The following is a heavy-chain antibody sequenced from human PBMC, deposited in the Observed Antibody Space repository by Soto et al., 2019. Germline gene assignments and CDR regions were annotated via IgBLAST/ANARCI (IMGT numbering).Heavy chain of an antibody. CDR3: ASWVGGGSRYLDY. Sequence: EVQLVESGGGLVQPGGSLRLSCAASGFTFSAYSMNWVRQAPGKGLEWVSDISSSSSNTYYADSVKGRFTISRDNAKNSLYLQMNSLRAEDTAVYHCASWVGGGSRYLDYWGQGTLVTVSS. CDR2: ISSSSSNT. D-gene: IGHD3-9*01. CDR1: GFTFSAYS. J-gene: IGHJ4*02. V-gene: IGHV3-48*01.